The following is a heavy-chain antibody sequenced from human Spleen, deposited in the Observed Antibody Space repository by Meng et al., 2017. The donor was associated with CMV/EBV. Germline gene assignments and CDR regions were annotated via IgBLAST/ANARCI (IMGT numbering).Heavy chain of an antibody. CDR3: AREWGAPSSPTNWFDP. J-gene: IGHJ5*02. V-gene: IGHV3-30-3*01. CDR1: GVTFSSYA. CDR2: ISYDESNK. D-gene: IGHD1-26*01. Sequence: SGVTFSSYAMHWVRQAPGKGLEWVAVISYDESNKYYADSVKGRFTISRDNSKNTLYLQMNSLRAEDTAVYYCAREWGAPSSPTNWFDPWGQGTLVTVSS.